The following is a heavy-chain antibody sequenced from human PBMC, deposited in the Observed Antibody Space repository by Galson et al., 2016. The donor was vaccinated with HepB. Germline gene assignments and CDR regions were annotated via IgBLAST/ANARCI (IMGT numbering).Heavy chain of an antibody. D-gene: IGHD3-22*01. CDR2: ISGYNGNT. CDR1: GFLFTSYA. CDR3: AVKSGFYS. V-gene: IGHV1-18*01. Sequence: SVKVSCKASGFLFTSYAINWVRQAPGQGLEWMGWISGYNGNTKYAQKFQDRVAMTTDTYTNTTDLEVRRLRSDDTAVYYCAVKSGFYSWGQGTLVTVSS. J-gene: IGHJ4*02.